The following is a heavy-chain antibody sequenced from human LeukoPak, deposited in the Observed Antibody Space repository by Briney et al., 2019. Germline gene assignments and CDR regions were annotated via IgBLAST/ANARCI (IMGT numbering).Heavy chain of an antibody. Sequence: GESPRLSCAASGFTFGSFTMSWVRQAPGKRLEWVSSILTNGRNTYYADSVKGRFTISRDNSRNTLYLQMISLRAEDSAIYYCAKDLKKDGKWDIDLWGQGTLVTVSS. CDR3: AKDLKKDGKWDIDL. D-gene: IGHD1-26*01. CDR1: GFTFGSFT. V-gene: IGHV3-23*01. J-gene: IGHJ5*02. CDR2: ILTNGRNT.